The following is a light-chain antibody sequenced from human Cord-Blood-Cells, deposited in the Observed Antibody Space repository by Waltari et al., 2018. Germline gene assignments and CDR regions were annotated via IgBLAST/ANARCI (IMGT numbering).Light chain of an antibody. J-gene: IGKJ2*01. V-gene: IGKV1-6*01. Sequence: AIQMTQSPSSLSASVGDRVTITCRASQGIRNGLGWYQQKPGKAPKLLIYAASSLQSGVPSRFSGSGSGTDFTLTISSLQPEDFATYYCLQDYNYPYTFGQGTKLEIK. CDR1: QGIRNG. CDR3: LQDYNYPYT. CDR2: AAS.